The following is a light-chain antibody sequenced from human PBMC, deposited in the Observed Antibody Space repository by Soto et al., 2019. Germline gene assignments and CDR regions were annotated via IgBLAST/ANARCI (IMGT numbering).Light chain of an antibody. Sequence: QSALTQPPSASGSPGQSVTISCTGTSSDFGGYNYVSWYQQHPGKAPKLMIYEVSKRPSGVPDRFSGSNSGNTASLTVSGLQAEDEADYYCSSYAGSNNVVFGGGTKVTVL. CDR3: SSYAGSNNVV. J-gene: IGLJ2*01. CDR1: SSDFGGYNY. V-gene: IGLV2-8*01. CDR2: EVS.